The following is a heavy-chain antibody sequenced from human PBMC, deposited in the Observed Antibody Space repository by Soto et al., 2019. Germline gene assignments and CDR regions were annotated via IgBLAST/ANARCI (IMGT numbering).Heavy chain of an antibody. Sequence: PGGSLRLSCAASGFTFSTSGMSWVRQAPGKGLEWVSYISSSGSTIYYVDSVKGRFTISRDNAKNSLYLQMNSLRDEDTAVYYCASERYSSGLNYYWGQGTLVTVS. V-gene: IGHV3-48*02. CDR1: GFTFSTSG. J-gene: IGHJ4*02. CDR2: ISSSGSTI. CDR3: ASERYSSGLNYY. D-gene: IGHD6-25*01.